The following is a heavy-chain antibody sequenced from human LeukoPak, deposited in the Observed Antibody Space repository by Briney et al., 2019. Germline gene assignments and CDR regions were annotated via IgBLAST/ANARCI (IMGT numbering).Heavy chain of an antibody. J-gene: IGHJ4*02. Sequence: SETLSLTCTVSGGSISSYYWSWIRQPPGKGLEWIGYIYYSGSTNYNPSLKSRVTISVDTSKNQFSLKLSSVTAADTAVYYCARVVREGSGSYSPFDYWGQGTLVTVSS. V-gene: IGHV4-59*01. CDR3: ARVVREGSGSYSPFDY. CDR1: GGSISSYY. D-gene: IGHD3-10*01. CDR2: IYYSGST.